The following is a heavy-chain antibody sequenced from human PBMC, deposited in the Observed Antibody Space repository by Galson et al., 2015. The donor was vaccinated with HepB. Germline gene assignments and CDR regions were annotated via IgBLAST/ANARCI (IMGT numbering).Heavy chain of an antibody. J-gene: IGHJ5*02. CDR3: ARSSGWPYNWFDP. Sequence: VKVSCKASGYTFTSYDINWVRQATGQGLEWMGWMNPNSGNTGYAQKFQGRVTMTRNTSISTAYMELSSLRSEDTAVYYCARSSGWPYNWFDPWGQGTLVTVSS. V-gene: IGHV1-8*01. CDR2: MNPNSGNT. CDR1: GYTFTSYD. D-gene: IGHD6-19*01.